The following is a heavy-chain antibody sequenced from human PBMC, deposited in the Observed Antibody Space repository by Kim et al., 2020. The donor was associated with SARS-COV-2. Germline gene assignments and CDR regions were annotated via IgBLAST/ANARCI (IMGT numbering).Heavy chain of an antibody. J-gene: IGHJ6*02. V-gene: IGHV3-21*01. CDR1: GFTFSSYS. D-gene: IGHD6-13*01. Sequence: GGSLRLSCAASGFTFSSYSMNWVRQAPGKGLEWVSSISSSGSHTYYADSMKGRFTISRDNVKNSLYLQMNSLRAEDTAVYYCAAEIAAANYYYGMYVWGQGTTVTVSS. CDR2: ISSSGSHT. CDR3: AAEIAAANYYYGMYV.